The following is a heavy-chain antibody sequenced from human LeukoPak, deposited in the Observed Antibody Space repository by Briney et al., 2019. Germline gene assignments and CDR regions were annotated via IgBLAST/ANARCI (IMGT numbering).Heavy chain of an antibody. Sequence: GGSLRLSCAASGFTFGSYAMSWVRQAPGKGLEWVSAISGSGGSTYYADSVKGRFTISRDNSKNTLYLQMNSLRAEDTAVYYCAKDVHYNQYYFDYWGQGTLVTVCS. V-gene: IGHV3-23*01. CDR2: ISGSGGST. D-gene: IGHD5-24*01. CDR3: AKDVHYNQYYFDY. J-gene: IGHJ4*02. CDR1: GFTFGSYA.